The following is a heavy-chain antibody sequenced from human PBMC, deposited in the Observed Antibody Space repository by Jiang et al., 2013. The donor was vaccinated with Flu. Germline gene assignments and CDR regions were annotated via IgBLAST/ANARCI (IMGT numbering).Heavy chain of an antibody. Sequence: KKPGASVKVSCKASGYTFTSYYMHWVRQAPGQGLEWMGIINPSGGSTSYAQKFQGRVTMTRDTSTSTVYMELSSLRSEDTAVYYCARPGAGYQPVEHYYYYYGMGVWGQGTTVTVSS. V-gene: IGHV1-46*01. D-gene: IGHD2-2*01. CDR1: GYTFTSYY. CDR2: INPSGGST. J-gene: IGHJ6*02. CDR3: ARPGAGYQPVEHYYYYYGMGV.